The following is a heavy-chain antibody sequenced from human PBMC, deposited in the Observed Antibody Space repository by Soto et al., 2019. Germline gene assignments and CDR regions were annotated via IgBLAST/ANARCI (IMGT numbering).Heavy chain of an antibody. CDR1: GGSISSSSYY. Sequence: TSETLSLTCTVSGGSISSSSYYWGWIRQPPGKGLEWIGSIYYSGSTYYNPSLKSRVTISVDTSKNQFSLKLSSVTAADTAVYYCARVNRGSGWHRGLDYWGQGTLVTVSS. CDR3: ARVNRGSGWHRGLDY. D-gene: IGHD6-19*01. V-gene: IGHV4-39*07. J-gene: IGHJ4*02. CDR2: IYYSGST.